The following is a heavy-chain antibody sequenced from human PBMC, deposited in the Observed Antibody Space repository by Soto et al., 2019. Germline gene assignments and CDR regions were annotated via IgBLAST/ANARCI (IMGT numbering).Heavy chain of an antibody. CDR1: GGSISSSIYY. V-gene: IGHV4-39*01. Sequence: SETLSLTCTVSGGSISSSIYYWGWIRQPPGKGLEWIGSIYYSGSTYYNPSLKSRVTISVDTSKNQFSLKLSSVTAADTAVYYCARPRNDYCSSTRCYHEAAGNNWFDPRGQGTLVTVS. D-gene: IGHD2-2*01. J-gene: IGHJ5*02. CDR2: IYYSGST. CDR3: ARPRNDYCSSTRCYHEAAGNNWFDP.